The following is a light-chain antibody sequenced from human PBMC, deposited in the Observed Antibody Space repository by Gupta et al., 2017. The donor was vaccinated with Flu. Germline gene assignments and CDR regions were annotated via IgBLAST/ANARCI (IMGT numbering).Light chain of an antibody. CDR1: SSDVGVYNY. V-gene: IGLV2-8*01. J-gene: IGLJ2*01. Sequence: HSSLTQPPSSSGSPGQSVTISCTGTSSDVGVYNYVSWYQQHPAKAPKLMIYEVSKRPSGVPDLFSGSKSGNTSSLTVSGLQAEDEAYYYCSSYAGSNNVVFGGGTKLTVL. CDR2: EVS. CDR3: SSYAGSNNVV.